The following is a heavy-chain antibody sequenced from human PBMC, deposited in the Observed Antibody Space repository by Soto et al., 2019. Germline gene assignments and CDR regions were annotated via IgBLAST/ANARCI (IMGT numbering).Heavy chain of an antibody. CDR3: VRAACASWYGFQH. CDR1: GFTFSSYN. J-gene: IGHJ1*01. CDR2: ITTGSTTI. D-gene: IGHD2-2*01. V-gene: IGHV3-48*01. Sequence: EVQLVESGGGMVQPGGSLRLSCAASGFTFSSYNMNWVRQAPGKGLEWVSYITTGSTTIYSADSVKGRFAISRDNAKNSLYLQMTSRRAEDTAVYYGVRAACASWYGFQHWGQGTLVTVAS.